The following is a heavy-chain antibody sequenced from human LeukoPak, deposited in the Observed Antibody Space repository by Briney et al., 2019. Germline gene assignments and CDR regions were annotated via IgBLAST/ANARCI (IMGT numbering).Heavy chain of an antibody. D-gene: IGHD2-2*01. CDR2: INSDGSST. CDR3: ARVRCSSTSCYDHYYYGMDV. V-gene: IGHV3-74*01. Sequence: GGSLRLSCAASGFTFSSYWMHWVRQAPGKGPVWVSRINSDGSSTSYADSVKGRFTISRDNAKNTLYLQMNSLRAEDTAVYYCARVRCSSTSCYDHYYYGMDVWGQGTTVTVSS. J-gene: IGHJ6*02. CDR1: GFTFSSYW.